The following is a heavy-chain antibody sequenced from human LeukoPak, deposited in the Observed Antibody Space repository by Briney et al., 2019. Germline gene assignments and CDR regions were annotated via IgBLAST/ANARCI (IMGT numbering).Heavy chain of an antibody. CDR3: AKDGNYYDSSGYLYYFDY. D-gene: IGHD3-22*01. CDR1: GFTFSSYC. Sequence: PGGSLRLSXPASGFTFSSYCMHWVRQAAGKGLEWVAFIRYDGSNKYYADSVNGRFTIYRDNSKNTLYLKMNSLRAEDTAVYYCAKDGNYYDSSGYLYYFDYWGRGTLVTVSS. J-gene: IGHJ4*02. CDR2: IRYDGSNK. V-gene: IGHV3-30*02.